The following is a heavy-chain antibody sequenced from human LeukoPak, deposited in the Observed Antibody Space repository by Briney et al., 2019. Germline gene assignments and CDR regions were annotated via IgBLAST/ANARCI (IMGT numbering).Heavy chain of an antibody. V-gene: IGHV3-43D*03. Sequence: PGGSLRLSCAASGFTFGDYAMHWVRQAPGKGLEWVSLISWDGGSTYYADSVKGRFTISRDNSKNSLYLQMNSLRAEDTALYYCAKSSGGGVYYYYMDVWGKGTTVTVSS. CDR2: ISWDGGST. D-gene: IGHD3-16*01. J-gene: IGHJ6*03. CDR3: AKSSGGGVYYYYMDV. CDR1: GFTFGDYA.